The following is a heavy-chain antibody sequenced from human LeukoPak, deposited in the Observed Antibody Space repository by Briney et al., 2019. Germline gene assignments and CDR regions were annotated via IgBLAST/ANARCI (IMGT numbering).Heavy chain of an antibody. D-gene: IGHD2-21*02. Sequence: PGGSLRLSCAASGFTFSSYEMNWVRQAPGKGLEWVSYISSSGSTIYYADSVKGRFTISRDNAKNSLYLQMNSLRAEDTAVYYCARGMVVTAILYYWGQGTLVTVSS. V-gene: IGHV3-48*03. CDR1: GFTFSSYE. CDR3: ARGMVVTAILYY. J-gene: IGHJ4*02. CDR2: ISSSGSTI.